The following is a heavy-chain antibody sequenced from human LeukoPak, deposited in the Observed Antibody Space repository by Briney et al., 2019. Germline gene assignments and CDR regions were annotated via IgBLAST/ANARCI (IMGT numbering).Heavy chain of an antibody. CDR3: ARDSITYYYDSAAGGPFDI. Sequence: PGGSLRLSCAASGFTFSSYSMNWVRQAPGKGLEWVSSISSSSSYIYYADSVKGRFTISRDNAKNSLYLQMNSLRAEDTAVYYCARDSITYYYDSAAGGPFDIWGQGTMVTVSS. D-gene: IGHD3-22*01. CDR1: GFTFSSYS. V-gene: IGHV3-21*01. J-gene: IGHJ3*02. CDR2: ISSSSSYI.